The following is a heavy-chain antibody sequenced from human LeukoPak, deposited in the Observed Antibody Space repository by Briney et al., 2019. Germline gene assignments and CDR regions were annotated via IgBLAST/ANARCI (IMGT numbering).Heavy chain of an antibody. CDR2: ISSSGGST. CDR3: AKGRGIVAFDP. D-gene: IGHD2-15*01. CDR1: GFTFSSNA. V-gene: IGHV3-23*01. J-gene: IGHJ5*02. Sequence: PGGSLRPSCAASGFTFSSNAMTWARQAPGKGLEWVSSISSSGGSTYYADSVKGRFTISRDNSKNTLYLQMNSLRAEDTAVYYCAKGRGIVAFDPWGQGTLVTVSS.